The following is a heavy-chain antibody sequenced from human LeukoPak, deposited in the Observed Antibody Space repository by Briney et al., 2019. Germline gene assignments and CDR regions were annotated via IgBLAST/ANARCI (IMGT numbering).Heavy chain of an antibody. CDR1: GYSFTGYY. CDR3: ARDIRASAGEIFYYYMDV. V-gene: IGHV1-2*02. CDR2: INPNSGVT. Sequence: ASVKVSCTTSGYSFTGYYIHWVRQAPGQGLEWMGWINPNSGVTNYAQKFQGRFTMTRDTSISTAYMELRRLRSDDTAVYYCARDIRASAGEIFYYYMDVWGKGTTVTVSS. J-gene: IGHJ6*03. D-gene: IGHD6-13*01.